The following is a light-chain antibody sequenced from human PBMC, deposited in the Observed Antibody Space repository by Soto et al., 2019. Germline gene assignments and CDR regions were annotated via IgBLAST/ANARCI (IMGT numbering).Light chain of an antibody. Sequence: QSALTQPRSVSGSPGQSVTISCTVTSSDIGGYDYVSWYQQHPGKAPKLMIYDVSKRPSGVPDRFSGSKSGNTASLTISGLQSEDEADYYCCSYAGSYTYIFETGTKVTVL. CDR2: DVS. J-gene: IGLJ1*01. CDR3: CSYAGSYTYI. V-gene: IGLV2-11*01. CDR1: SSDIGGYDY.